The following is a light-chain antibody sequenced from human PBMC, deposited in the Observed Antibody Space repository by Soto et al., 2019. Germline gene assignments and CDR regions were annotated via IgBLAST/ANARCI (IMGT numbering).Light chain of an antibody. V-gene: IGKV3-15*01. CDR3: QQYHNWPPGLT. Sequence: EVVMTQSPATLSVSPGERVTLSCTASQSVSGNLAWYQQKPGQAPRLLIHGASTRATDIPARLSGSGSGTEFTLTITSLQSEDFAVYYCQQYHNWPPGLTFGGGTKVDIK. J-gene: IGKJ4*01. CDR1: QSVSGN. CDR2: GAS.